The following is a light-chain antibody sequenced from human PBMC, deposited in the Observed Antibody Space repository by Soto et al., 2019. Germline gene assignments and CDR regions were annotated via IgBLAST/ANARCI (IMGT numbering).Light chain of an antibody. CDR1: QSVLYSSNNKNY. CDR3: QQYYSTPT. CDR2: WAS. V-gene: IGKV4-1*01. Sequence: IVMTQSPDSLAVSLGERATINCKSSQSVLYSSNNKNYLAWYQQKPGQPPKLLIYWASTRESGSPDRFSGSGSGTDVTLTISSLQAEDVAVYYCQQYYSTPTFGQGTKVEI. J-gene: IGKJ1*01.